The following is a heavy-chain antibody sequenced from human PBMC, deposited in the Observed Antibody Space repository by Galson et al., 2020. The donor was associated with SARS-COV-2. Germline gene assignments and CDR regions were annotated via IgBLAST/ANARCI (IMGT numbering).Heavy chain of an antibody. CDR1: GYTFTSYG. V-gene: IGHV1-18*01. CDR3: ARDRRRITIFGVVRDFDY. J-gene: IGHJ4*02. D-gene: IGHD3-3*01. CDR2: ISAYNGNT. Sequence: ASVQVSCKASGYTFTSYGISWVRQAPGQGLEWMGWISAYNGNTNYAQKLQGRVTLTTDTSTSTAYMELRSLRSDDTAVYYWARDRRRITIFGVVRDFDYWGQGTLVTVSS.